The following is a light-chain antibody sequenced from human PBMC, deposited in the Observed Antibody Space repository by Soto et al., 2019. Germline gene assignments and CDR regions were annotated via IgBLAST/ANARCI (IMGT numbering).Light chain of an antibody. CDR2: EVS. V-gene: IGLV2-8*01. CDR1: SSDVGGYNY. CDR3: SSYGGSNTVV. J-gene: IGLJ2*01. Sequence: QSALTQPPSASGSPGQSVTISCTGSSSDVGGYNYVSWYQQHPGKAPKLMIYEVSKRPSGVPDRLSGSNSGNTASLTVSGLQAEDEADDYCSSYGGSNTVVFGGGTKLTVL.